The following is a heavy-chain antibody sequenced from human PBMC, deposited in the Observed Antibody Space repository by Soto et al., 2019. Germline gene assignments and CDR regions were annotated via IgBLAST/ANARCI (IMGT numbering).Heavy chain of an antibody. Sequence: QVQLVQSGAEVKKPGSSVKVSCKASGGTFSSYTISWVRQAPGQGLEWMGRIIPILGIANYAQKFQGRVTITADKSTSTAYMELSSLRPEDTAVYYCASEVVVAATVDYWGQGALVTVSS. J-gene: IGHJ4*02. CDR3: ASEVVVAATVDY. D-gene: IGHD2-15*01. CDR1: GGTFSSYT. V-gene: IGHV1-69*02. CDR2: IIPILGIA.